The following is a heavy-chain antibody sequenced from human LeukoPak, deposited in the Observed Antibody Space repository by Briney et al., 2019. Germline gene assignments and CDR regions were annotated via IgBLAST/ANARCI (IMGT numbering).Heavy chain of an antibody. V-gene: IGHV3-30*18. J-gene: IGHJ4*02. CDR2: ISYDGSNK. CDR3: AKDRGYCSGGSCYYFDY. D-gene: IGHD2-15*01. Sequence: GRSLRLSCAASGFTFSSYGMHWVRQAPGKGLEWVAVISYDGSNKYYADSVKGRFTISRDNSKNTLYLQMNSLRAEDTAVYYCAKDRGYCSGGSCYYFDYWGQGTLVTVSS. CDR1: GFTFSSYG.